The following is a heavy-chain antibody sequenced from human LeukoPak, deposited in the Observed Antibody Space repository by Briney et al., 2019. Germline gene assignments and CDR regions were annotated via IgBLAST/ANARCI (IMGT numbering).Heavy chain of an antibody. Sequence: GGSLRLSCVGSGFTFNRHSMNWVRQAPGKGLEWISYISSSSSHIYYSDSVKGRFTISRGNAKNSVYLQMNSLRAEDTAVYFCARDRAGYNWVDYWGQGTLVSVSS. CDR3: ARDRAGYNWVDY. CDR1: GFTFNRHS. CDR2: ISSSSSHI. J-gene: IGHJ4*02. V-gene: IGHV3-48*01. D-gene: IGHD5-24*01.